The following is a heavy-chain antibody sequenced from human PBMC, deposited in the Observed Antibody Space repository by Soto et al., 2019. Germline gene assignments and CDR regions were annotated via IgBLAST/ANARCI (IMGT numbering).Heavy chain of an antibody. CDR1: GFTFRSYA. Sequence: PGGSLRLSCAASGFTFRSYAMHWVRQAPGKGLEWVAFILKDGSKKYYADSVKGRFTISRDNSKNTLYLQMNSLRAEDTAVYYCADGYDSTGSGPWYWGQGTLVTVSS. CDR3: ADGYDSTGSGPWY. J-gene: IGHJ4*02. CDR2: ILKDGSKK. V-gene: IGHV3-30*03. D-gene: IGHD3-22*01.